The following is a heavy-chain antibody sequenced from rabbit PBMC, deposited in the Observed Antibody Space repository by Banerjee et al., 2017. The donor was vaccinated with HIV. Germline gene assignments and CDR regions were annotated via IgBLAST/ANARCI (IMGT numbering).Heavy chain of an antibody. D-gene: IGHD1-1*01. CDR3: AREDGGVGGYDNNL. Sequence: QEQLEESGGDPVKPGASLTLTCTASGFSFSSSYCICWVRQAPGKGLEWIACIYAGSSGSTYYASWAKGRFTISKTSSTTVTLQMTNLTAADTATYFCAREDGGVGGYDNNLWGPGTLVTVS. V-gene: IGHV1S45*01. J-gene: IGHJ4*01. CDR1: GFSFSSSYC. CDR2: IYAGSSGST.